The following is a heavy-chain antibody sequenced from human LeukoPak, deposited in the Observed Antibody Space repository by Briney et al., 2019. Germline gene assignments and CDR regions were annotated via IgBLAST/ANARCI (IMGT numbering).Heavy chain of an antibody. V-gene: IGHV4-39*01. CDR1: GGSISSSSYY. CDR3: ARGLAYYYDSSGYVIDY. D-gene: IGHD3-22*01. Sequence: SETLSLTCTVSGGSISSSSYYWGWIRQPPGKGLEWIGSIYYSGSTYYNPSLKSQVTISVDTSKNQFSLKLSSVTAADTAVYYCARGLAYYYDSSGYVIDYWGQGTLVTVSS. J-gene: IGHJ4*02. CDR2: IYYSGST.